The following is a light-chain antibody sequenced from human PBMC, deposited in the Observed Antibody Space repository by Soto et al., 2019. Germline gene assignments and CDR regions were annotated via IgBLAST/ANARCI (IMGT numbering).Light chain of an antibody. J-gene: IGLJ2*01. Sequence: QSALTQPASVSGSPGQSITISCIGSSTDVGGYNSVSWYQQHPGKVPKLVIYDVINRPSGISNRFSGSKSGNTASLTISGLQAEDEAHYYCSSYTSISASVIFGGGTKLTVL. CDR3: SSYTSISASVI. CDR2: DVI. CDR1: STDVGGYNS. V-gene: IGLV2-14*03.